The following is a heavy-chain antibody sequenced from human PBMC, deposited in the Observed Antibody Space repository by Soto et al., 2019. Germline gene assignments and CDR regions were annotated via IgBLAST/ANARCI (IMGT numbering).Heavy chain of an antibody. J-gene: IGHJ4*02. CDR1: GYTLTELS. Sequence: ASVKVSCKVSGYTLTELSMHWVRQAPGKGLEWMGGFDPEDGETIYAQKFQGRVTMTEDTSTDTAYMELSSLRSEDTAVYYCATYDYDSSGYYSSFDYWGQGTLVTVSS. V-gene: IGHV1-24*01. CDR2: FDPEDGET. CDR3: ATYDYDSSGYYSSFDY. D-gene: IGHD3-22*01.